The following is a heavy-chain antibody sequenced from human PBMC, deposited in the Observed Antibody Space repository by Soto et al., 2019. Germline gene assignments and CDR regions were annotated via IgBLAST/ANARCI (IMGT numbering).Heavy chain of an antibody. Sequence: SETLSLTCTVSGGSISSYYWSWIRQPAGKGLEWIGRIYTSGSTNYNPSLKSRVTMSVDTSKNQFSLKLSSVTAADTAVYYCARDHYCSGGSCYWNYGMDVWGQGTRVTVS. CDR2: IYTSGST. D-gene: IGHD2-15*01. CDR1: GGSISSYY. J-gene: IGHJ6*02. V-gene: IGHV4-4*07. CDR3: ARDHYCSGGSCYWNYGMDV.